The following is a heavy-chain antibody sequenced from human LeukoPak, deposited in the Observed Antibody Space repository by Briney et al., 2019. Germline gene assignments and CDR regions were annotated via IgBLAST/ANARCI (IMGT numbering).Heavy chain of an antibody. Sequence: GGSLRLSCAASGFTFSSYWMSWVRQAPGKGLEWVAVISYDGSNKYYADSVKGRFTISRDNSKNTLYLQMNSLRAEDTAVYYCAKDGRLGYCSGGSCWGAYYYYMDVWGKGTTATVSS. V-gene: IGHV3-30*18. CDR3: AKDGRLGYCSGGSCWGAYYYYMDV. D-gene: IGHD2-15*01. CDR1: GFTFSSYW. CDR2: ISYDGSNK. J-gene: IGHJ6*03.